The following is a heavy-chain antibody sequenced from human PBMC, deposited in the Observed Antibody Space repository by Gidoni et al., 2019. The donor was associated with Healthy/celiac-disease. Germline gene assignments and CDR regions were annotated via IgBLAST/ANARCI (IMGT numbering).Heavy chain of an antibody. D-gene: IGHD2-15*01. CDR2: IDYSGST. CDR3: ARRFGGWFDP. CDR1: GGPISSSSYY. J-gene: IGHJ5*02. Sequence: QLQLQESGPGLVKPSETLSLTCTVSGGPISSSSYYWGWIRQPPGKGLEWIGSIDYSGSTYYNPSLKSRVTISVDTSKNQFSLKLSSVTAADTAVYYCARRFGGWFDPWGQGTLVTVSS. V-gene: IGHV4-39*01.